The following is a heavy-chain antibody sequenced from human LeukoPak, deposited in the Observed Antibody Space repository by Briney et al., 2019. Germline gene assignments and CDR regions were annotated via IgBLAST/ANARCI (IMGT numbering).Heavy chain of an antibody. V-gene: IGHV4-59*01. J-gene: IGHJ4*02. CDR2: IYYSGST. Sequence: SETLSLTCTVSGASISSYYWSWIRQPPGKGLEWIGYIYYSGSTNYNPSLKSRVTISVDTSKNQFSLKLSSVTAADTAVYYCARMGDTAMGGLDYWGQGTLVTVSS. CDR1: GASISSYY. D-gene: IGHD5-18*01. CDR3: ARMGDTAMGGLDY.